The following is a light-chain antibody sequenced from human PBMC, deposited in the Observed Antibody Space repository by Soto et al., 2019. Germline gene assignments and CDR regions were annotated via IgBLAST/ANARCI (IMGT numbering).Light chain of an antibody. CDR2: GAS. V-gene: IGKV3-20*01. CDR3: QQYGSSGT. Sequence: EIVLTQSPTTLSLSPGERATLSCRASQSVSNYLAWYQQKPGQAPRLLIYGASSRATGIPDRFSGSGSGTDFTLTISRLEPEDFAVYYCQQYGSSGTFGQGTKVDIK. CDR1: QSVSNY. J-gene: IGKJ1*01.